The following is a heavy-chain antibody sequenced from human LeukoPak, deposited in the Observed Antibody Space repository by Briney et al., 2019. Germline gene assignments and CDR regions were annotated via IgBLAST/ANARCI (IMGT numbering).Heavy chain of an antibody. J-gene: IGHJ1*01. CDR2: ISGSGGST. Sequence: GGSLRLSCAASGFTFSSYAMSWVRQAPGKGLEWVSAISGSGGSTYYADSVKGRFTISRDNSKNTLYLQMNSLRAEDTAVYYCARGYDSSGYYYQPENFQHWGQGTLVTVSS. CDR1: GFTFSSYA. D-gene: IGHD3-22*01. V-gene: IGHV3-23*01. CDR3: ARGYDSSGYYYQPENFQH.